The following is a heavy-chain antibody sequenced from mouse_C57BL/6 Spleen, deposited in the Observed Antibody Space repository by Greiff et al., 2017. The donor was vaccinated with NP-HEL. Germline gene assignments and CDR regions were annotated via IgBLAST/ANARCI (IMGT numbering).Heavy chain of an antibody. J-gene: IGHJ2*01. CDR3: ARRYGSNYFDY. V-gene: IGHV1-82*01. CDR1: GYAFSSSW. Sequence: VMLVESGPELVKPGASVKISCKASGYAFSSSWMNWVKQRPGKGLEWIGRIYPGDGATNYNGKFKGKATLTADKPSSTAYMQLSSLTSEDSAVYFCARRYGSNYFDYWGHGTTLTVSS. D-gene: IGHD1-1*01. CDR2: IYPGDGAT.